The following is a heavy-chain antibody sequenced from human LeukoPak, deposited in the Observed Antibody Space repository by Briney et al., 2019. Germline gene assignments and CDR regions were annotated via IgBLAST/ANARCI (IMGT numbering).Heavy chain of an antibody. V-gene: IGHV4-39*02. CDR2: VYYGRSP. J-gene: IGHJ4*02. CDR3: ARSSGTGTFSY. CDR1: GDSISRSTYY. Sequence: SETLSLTCTVSGDSISRSTYYWAWLRQPPGKGLEWIGSVYYGRSPYFNPSLESRATISVDTSKNHFSLKMSSVTAADTAVYYCARSSGTGTFSYWGQGTLVTVSS. D-gene: IGHD6-25*01.